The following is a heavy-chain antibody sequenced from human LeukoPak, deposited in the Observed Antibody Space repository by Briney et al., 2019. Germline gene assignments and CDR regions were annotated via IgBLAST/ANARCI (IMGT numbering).Heavy chain of an antibody. CDR2: IYYSGST. V-gene: IGHV4-59*08. Sequence: SETLSLTCTVSGGSISSYYWSWIRQPPGKGLEWIGYIYYSGSTNYNPSLKSRVTISVDTSKNQFSLKLNSVTAADTAVYYCARIYSSNWFLNWFDPWGQGTLVTVSS. J-gene: IGHJ5*02. D-gene: IGHD6-13*01. CDR1: GGSISSYY. CDR3: ARIYSSNWFLNWFDP.